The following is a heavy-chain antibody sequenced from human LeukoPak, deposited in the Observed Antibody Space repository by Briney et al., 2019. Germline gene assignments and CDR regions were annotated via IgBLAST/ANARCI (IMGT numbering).Heavy chain of an antibody. CDR3: AKSRRFCEDF. Sequence: PGGSLRLSCAASGFTFDHYLMSWVRQAPGKGLEWVSAISGSGGSTYYAESVKGRFTVSRDNSKNTLYLQMNSLTSEDTAVYFCAKSRRFCEDFLGQGTLVSVSS. CDR2: ISGSGGST. D-gene: IGHD1-14*01. J-gene: IGHJ4*02. CDR1: GFTFDHYL. V-gene: IGHV3-23*01.